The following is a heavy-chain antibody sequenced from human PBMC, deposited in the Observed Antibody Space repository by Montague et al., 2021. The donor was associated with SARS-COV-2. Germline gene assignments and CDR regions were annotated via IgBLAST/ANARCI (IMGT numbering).Heavy chain of an antibody. Sequence: SETLSLTCTVSGGSISSTSYYWGWIRQPPGKGLEWIGSIYYSGSTYYNPSLKSRVTISVDTSKNQFSLKLSSVTAADTAVYYCVRQPGQWLPREWFWFDPWGQGTLVIVSS. J-gene: IGHJ5*02. CDR3: VRQPGQWLPREWFWFDP. D-gene: IGHD6-19*01. V-gene: IGHV4-39*01. CDR1: GGSISSTSYY. CDR2: IYYSGST.